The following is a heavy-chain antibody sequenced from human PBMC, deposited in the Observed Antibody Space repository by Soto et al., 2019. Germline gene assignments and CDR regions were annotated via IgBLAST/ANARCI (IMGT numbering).Heavy chain of an antibody. CDR1: GGSISSGDYY. CDR3: ARERPDGSRLAP. D-gene: IGHD6-13*01. CDR2: IYYSGST. Sequence: QVQLQESGPGLVKPSQTLSLTCTVSGGSISSGDYYWSWIRQPPGKGLAWIGYIYYSGSTYYNPSIKSRVTIAVDTSKNQFSLKLSSVTAADTAVYYCARERPDGSRLAPWGQGTLVTVSS. J-gene: IGHJ5*02. V-gene: IGHV4-30-4*01.